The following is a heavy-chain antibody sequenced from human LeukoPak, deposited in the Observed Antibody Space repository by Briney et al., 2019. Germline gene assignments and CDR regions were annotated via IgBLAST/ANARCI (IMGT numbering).Heavy chain of an antibody. J-gene: IGHJ3*02. Sequence: ASVKVSCKASGYTFSSYDINWVRQATGQGLEWMGWMNPNSGNTGYAQKFQGRVTITRNTSISTAYMELSSLRSEDTAVYYCARVQWYDAFDIWGQGTMVTVSS. CDR1: GYTFSSYD. CDR3: ARVQWYDAFDI. CDR2: MNPNSGNT. V-gene: IGHV1-8*03. D-gene: IGHD4-23*01.